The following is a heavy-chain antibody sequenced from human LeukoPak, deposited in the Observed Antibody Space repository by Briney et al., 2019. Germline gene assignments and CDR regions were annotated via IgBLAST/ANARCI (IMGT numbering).Heavy chain of an antibody. CDR1: GYTFTGYY. J-gene: IGHJ5*02. V-gene: IGHV1-2*02. Sequence: ASVKVSCKASGYTFTGYYMHWVRQAPGQGLEWMGWINPNSGGTYYAQKFQGRVTMTRDTSISTAYMELSSLRSEDTAVYYCAGDQRPGSYNWFDPWGQGTLVTVSS. CDR3: AGDQRPGSYNWFDP. D-gene: IGHD6-6*01. CDR2: INPNSGGT.